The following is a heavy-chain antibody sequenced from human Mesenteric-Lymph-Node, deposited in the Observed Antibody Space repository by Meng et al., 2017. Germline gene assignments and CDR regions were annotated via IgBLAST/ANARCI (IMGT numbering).Heavy chain of an antibody. CDR3: AKDNYGMDV. CDR2: ISSSGSTI. V-gene: IGHV3-48*03. Sequence: GGSLRLSCAASGFSFSDYEMNWVRQAPGKGLEWISYISSSGSTIYYADSVKGRFTISRDNSKNSLYLQMNSLRTEDTALYYCAKDNYGMDVWGQGTTVTVSS. J-gene: IGHJ6*02. CDR1: GFSFSDYE.